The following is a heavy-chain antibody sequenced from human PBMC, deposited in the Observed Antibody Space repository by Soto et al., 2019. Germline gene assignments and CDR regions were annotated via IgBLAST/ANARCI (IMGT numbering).Heavy chain of an antibody. J-gene: IGHJ4*02. V-gene: IGHV4-61*08. CDR2: IYYTGST. D-gene: IGHD1-1*01. Sequence: SETLSLTCTVSGGSISSGGYYWSWIRQHPGKGLEWIGYIYYTGSTNYNPSLKSRVTISVDTSKNQFSLQLSSVTAADTAVYYCARRYGYSFDYWGQGTLVTVSS. CDR3: ARRYGYSFDY. CDR1: GGSISSGGYY.